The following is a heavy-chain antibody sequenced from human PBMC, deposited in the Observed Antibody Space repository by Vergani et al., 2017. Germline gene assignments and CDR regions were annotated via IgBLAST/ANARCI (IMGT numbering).Heavy chain of an antibody. CDR2: IYYSGNT. CDR3: ARSKRYCSSTSCQPFDY. Sequence: QLQLQESGPGLVKPSETLSLTCTVSGGSISSSSYYWGWIRQPPGKGLEWIGSIYYSGNTYYNPSLKSRVTISVDTSKNQFSLKLSSVTAADTAVYYCARSKRYCSSTSCQPFDYWGQGTLVTVSS. V-gene: IGHV4-39*01. CDR1: GGSISSSSYY. J-gene: IGHJ4*02. D-gene: IGHD2-2*01.